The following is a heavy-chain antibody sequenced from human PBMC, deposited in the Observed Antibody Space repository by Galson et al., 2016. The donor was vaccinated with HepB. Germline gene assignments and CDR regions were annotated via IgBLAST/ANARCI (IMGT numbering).Heavy chain of an antibody. D-gene: IGHD2-2*01. V-gene: IGHV4-38-2*02. Sequence: ETLSLTCAVSGYSIRSEYFWGWIRQSPGKGLEWIGNIYHSGTTYYNPSLRSRVSMSVDTSQNQFSLRLSSVTAADTAVYFCARDLTSTSCFDYWGQGILVTVSS. CDR2: IYHSGTT. CDR3: ARDLTSTSCFDY. J-gene: IGHJ4*02. CDR1: GYSIRSEYF.